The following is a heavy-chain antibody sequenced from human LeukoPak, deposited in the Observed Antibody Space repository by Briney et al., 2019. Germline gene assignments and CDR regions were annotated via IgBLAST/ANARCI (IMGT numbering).Heavy chain of an antibody. CDR3: AKKNDYYGSGSSGPFDY. D-gene: IGHD3-10*01. V-gene: IGHV3-23*01. CDR2: ISGSGGST. Sequence: PGGSLRLSCAASGFTFSHACMTWVRQAPGKGLEWVSAISGSGGSTYYADSVKGRFTISRDNSKNTLYLQMNSLRAEDTAVYYCAKKNDYYGSGSSGPFDYWGQGTLVAVSS. J-gene: IGHJ4*02. CDR1: GFTFSHAC.